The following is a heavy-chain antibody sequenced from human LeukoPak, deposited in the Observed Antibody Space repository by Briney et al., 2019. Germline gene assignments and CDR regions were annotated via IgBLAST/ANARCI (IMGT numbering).Heavy chain of an antibody. CDR2: ISASGGGT. CDR3: AKPYSGYDRFDY. Sequence: QTGGSLRLSCVASGFIFSSYSMNWVRQAPGKGLEWVSGISASGGGTYYADSVRGRFTISRDNSKNTLYLQMNSLRAEDTAVYYCAKPYSGYDRFDYWGQGTLVTVSS. V-gene: IGHV3-23*01. CDR1: GFIFSSYS. D-gene: IGHD5-12*01. J-gene: IGHJ4*02.